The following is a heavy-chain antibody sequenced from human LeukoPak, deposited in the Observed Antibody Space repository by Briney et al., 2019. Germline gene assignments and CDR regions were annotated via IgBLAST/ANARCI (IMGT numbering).Heavy chain of an antibody. D-gene: IGHD5-18*01. CDR2: INAGSGNT. J-gene: IGHJ4*02. Sequence: ASVKVSCKASGSTFSSYAISWVRQAPGQGLEWMGWINAGSGNTKYSQKFQGRVTITRDTSASTAYMELSRLRSDDTAVYYCARVGYSYGYSLDFDYWGQGALVTVSS. CDR3: ARVGYSYGYSLDFDY. V-gene: IGHV1-3*01. CDR1: GSTFSSYA.